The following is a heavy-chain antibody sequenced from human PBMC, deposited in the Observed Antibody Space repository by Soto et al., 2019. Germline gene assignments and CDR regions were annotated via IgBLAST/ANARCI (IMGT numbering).Heavy chain of an antibody. V-gene: IGHV3-33*01. D-gene: IGHD3-16*01. CDR1: GFTFSSYG. Sequence: QVQLVESGGGVVQPGRSLRLSCAASGFTFSSYGMHWVRQAPGKGLEWVAVIWYDGNDKYYADSVKGRFTISRDNSRNTWFLQMSSLRAEDTAVYYCARGVGDFYYAMDVWGQGTTVTVSS. J-gene: IGHJ6*02. CDR3: ARGVGDFYYAMDV. CDR2: IWYDGNDK.